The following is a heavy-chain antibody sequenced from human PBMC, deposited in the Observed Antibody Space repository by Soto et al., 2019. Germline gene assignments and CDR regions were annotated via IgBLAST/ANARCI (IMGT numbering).Heavy chain of an antibody. V-gene: IGHV5-51*01. CDR3: ARYSGSHFNDAFDI. Sequence: GKSLKISCKGSGYSFTSHWIGWVRQMPGKGLEWMGIIYPGDSDTRYSPSSQGQVTISADKSISTAYLQWSSLKASDTAMYYCARYSGSHFNDAFDIWGQGTMVTVSS. CDR1: GYSFTSHW. D-gene: IGHD1-26*01. CDR2: IYPGDSDT. J-gene: IGHJ3*02.